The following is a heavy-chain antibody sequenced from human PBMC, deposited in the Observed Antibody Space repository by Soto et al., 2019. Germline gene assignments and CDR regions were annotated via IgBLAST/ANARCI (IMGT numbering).Heavy chain of an antibody. CDR1: GFTFTNYG. V-gene: IGHV3-23*01. D-gene: IGHD3-16*02. Sequence: EVRLLESGGGLVQPGGSLRLSCEGSGFTFTNYGMDWVRQAPGKGLEWISFISGAGDTTYYADSVKGRFIISRDNTKNTLLLQMNSLRAEDTALYYCAKSFTQSNVWRAYRHKTHFDYWGQGALVTVTS. CDR3: AKSFTQSNVWRAYRHKTHFDY. J-gene: IGHJ4*02. CDR2: ISGAGDTT.